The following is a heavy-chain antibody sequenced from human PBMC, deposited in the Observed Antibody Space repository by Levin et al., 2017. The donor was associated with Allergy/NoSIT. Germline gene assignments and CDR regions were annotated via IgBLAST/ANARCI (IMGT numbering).Heavy chain of an antibody. CDR1: GYTFTAYY. CDR2: INPNSGVT. CDR3: ARDLAASSPEYYFDY. V-gene: IGHV1-2*02. Sequence: ASVKVSCKASGYTFTAYYMHWVRQAPGQGLEWMGWINPNSGVTNFAQKFQGRVTMTRDTSITTAYMELSRLRSDATAVYYCARDLAASSPEYYFDYWGQGTLVTVSS. J-gene: IGHJ4*02. D-gene: IGHD6-19*01.